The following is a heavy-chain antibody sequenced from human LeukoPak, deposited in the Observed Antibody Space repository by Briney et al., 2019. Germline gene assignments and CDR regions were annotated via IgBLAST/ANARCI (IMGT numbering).Heavy chain of an antibody. D-gene: IGHD3-10*01. V-gene: IGHV2-5*02. CDR2: IYWDNDK. CDR3: ARTYYGSGNHNSKLPDFDH. J-gene: IGHJ4*02. CDR1: GSSLSTSGVG. Sequence: KESGPTLAKPTQTLTLTCTFSGSSLSTSGVGAGWIRQPPGKALEWLALIYWDNDKRYSPSLKSRLTITKDTSKNQVVLTVTNMDPVDTATYYCARTYYGSGNHNSKLPDFDHWGQGTLVTVSS.